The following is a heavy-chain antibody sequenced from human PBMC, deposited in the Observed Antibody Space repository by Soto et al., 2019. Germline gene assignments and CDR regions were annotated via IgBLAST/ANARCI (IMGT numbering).Heavy chain of an antibody. Sequence: PSETLSLTCTVSGGSISSGGYSWSWLRQPPGKGMECIGYIYYNGSTNYNPSLKSRVTISVDTSKNQFSLKLSSVTAADTAVYYCARTYYDFWSGYWRWFDPWGQGTLVTVSS. J-gene: IGHJ5*02. CDR2: IYYNGST. D-gene: IGHD3-3*01. CDR3: ARTYYDFWSGYWRWFDP. V-gene: IGHV4-61*08. CDR1: GGSISSGGYS.